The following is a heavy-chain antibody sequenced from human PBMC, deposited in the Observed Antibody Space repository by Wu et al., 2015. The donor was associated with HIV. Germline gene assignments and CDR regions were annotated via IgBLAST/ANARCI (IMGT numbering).Heavy chain of an antibody. Sequence: QVQLVQSGAEVKRPGASVKVSCKASGYTFIDYFIHWVRQATGQGLEWMGWMNPNSGNTGYAQKFQGRVTITRNTSISTAYMELSSLRSEDTAVYYCARVGSSRVWAYYYYMDVWGKGTTVTVSS. J-gene: IGHJ6*03. CDR2: MNPNSGNT. D-gene: IGHD1-26*01. CDR1: GYTFIDYF. CDR3: ARVGSSRVWAYYYYMDV. V-gene: IGHV1-8*03.